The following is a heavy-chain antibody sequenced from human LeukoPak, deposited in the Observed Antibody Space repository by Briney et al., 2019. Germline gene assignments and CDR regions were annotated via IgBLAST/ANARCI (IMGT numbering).Heavy chain of an antibody. D-gene: IGHD5-12*01. CDR1: GYTFSGYY. Sequence: GASVKVSCKASGYTFSGYYLHWVRQAPGEGLEWMGHIDPNCGGTKYAQKFQGRVTLTRDTSTTSAYMDLSSLIGDSTEVYDSARDFCGCDCSVGLKYVDYWGQGTLVTVSS. CDR2: IDPNCGGT. V-gene: IGHV1-2*05. J-gene: IGHJ4*02. CDR3: ARDFCGCDCSVGLKYVDY.